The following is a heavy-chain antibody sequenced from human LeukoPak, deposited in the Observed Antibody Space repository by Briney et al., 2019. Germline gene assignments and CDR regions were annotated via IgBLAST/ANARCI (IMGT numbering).Heavy chain of an antibody. CDR2: IYYSGST. D-gene: IGHD2/OR15-2a*01. Sequence: SETLSLTCTVSGGSISSYYWSWIRQPPGKGLEWIGYIYYSGSTNYNPSLKSRVTISVDTSKNQFSLKLSSVTAADTAVYYCASSVLPYYYYYMDVWGKGTTVTVSS. J-gene: IGHJ6*03. CDR1: GGSISSYY. CDR3: ASSVLPYYYYYMDV. V-gene: IGHV4-59*08.